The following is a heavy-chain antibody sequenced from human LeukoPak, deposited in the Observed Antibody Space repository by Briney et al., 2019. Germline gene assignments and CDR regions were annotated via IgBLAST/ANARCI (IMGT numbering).Heavy chain of an antibody. V-gene: IGHV3-48*04. CDR3: AREDARDGYNDY. J-gene: IGHJ4*02. CDR2: IRSSRSTI. Sequence: PGGSLRLSCAASGFTFSSYSMNWVRQAPGKGLEWVSYIRSSRSTIYYADSVKGRFTISRDNAKNSLYRQMNSLRAEDTAVYYCAREDARDGYNDYWGQGTLVTVSS. D-gene: IGHD5-24*01. CDR1: GFTFSSYS.